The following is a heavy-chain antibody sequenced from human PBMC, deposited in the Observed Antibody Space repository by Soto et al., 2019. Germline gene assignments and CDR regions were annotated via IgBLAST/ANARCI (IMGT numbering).Heavy chain of an antibody. CDR2: ISGNGGST. CDR1: GFSFSNYA. D-gene: IGHD3-22*01. CDR3: AKEYYDSSGPFDY. V-gene: IGHV3-23*01. J-gene: IGHJ4*02. Sequence: GGSLRLSCAASGFSFSNYAMSWVRQAPGKGLEWVSGISGNGGSTYFAVSVKGRFGISRDNSRNTLYLQMNSLRAEDTAVYYCAKEYYDSSGPFDYWGQGTLVTVSS.